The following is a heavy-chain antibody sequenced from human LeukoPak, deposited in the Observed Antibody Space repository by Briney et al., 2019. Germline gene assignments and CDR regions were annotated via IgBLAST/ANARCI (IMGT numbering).Heavy chain of an antibody. Sequence: GESLKISCKGSGYNFITYWIGWVRQMPGKGLEWMGIIYPGDSDTRYSPSFQGQVTISADKSISTAYLQWSSLKASDTAMYYCARQYYYDSSGSEPFDYWGQGTLVTVSS. J-gene: IGHJ4*02. V-gene: IGHV5-51*01. CDR3: ARQYYYDSSGSEPFDY. CDR2: IYPGDSDT. D-gene: IGHD3-22*01. CDR1: GYNFITYW.